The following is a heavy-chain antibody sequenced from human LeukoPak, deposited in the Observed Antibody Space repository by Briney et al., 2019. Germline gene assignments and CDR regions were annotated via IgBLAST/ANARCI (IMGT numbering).Heavy chain of an antibody. CDR2: INAGNGNT. CDR1: GYTFTSYA. D-gene: IGHD3-3*01. V-gene: IGHV1-3*01. CDR3: ARGRRRAFGVVILRTYYFDY. Sequence: SVKVSCKASGYTFTSYAMHWVRQAPGQRLEWMGWINAGNGNTKYSQKFQGRVTITRDTSASTAYMELGSLRSEDTAVYYCARGRRRAFGVVILRTYYFDYWGQGTLVTVSS. J-gene: IGHJ4*02.